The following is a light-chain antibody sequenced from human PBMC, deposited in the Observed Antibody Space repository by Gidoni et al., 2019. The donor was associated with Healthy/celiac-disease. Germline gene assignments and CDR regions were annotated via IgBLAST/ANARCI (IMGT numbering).Light chain of an antibody. CDR2: AAS. Sequence: DIQMTQSPSSLSASVGDRVTITCRASQSISSYLNWYQQKPGKAPKLLIYAASSLQSGVPSRFSGSGSGTDFTLTISSLQPEDFATYYCQQSYSTLQGYTFXXXTKLEIK. CDR1: QSISSY. V-gene: IGKV1-39*01. CDR3: QQSYSTLQGYT. J-gene: IGKJ2*01.